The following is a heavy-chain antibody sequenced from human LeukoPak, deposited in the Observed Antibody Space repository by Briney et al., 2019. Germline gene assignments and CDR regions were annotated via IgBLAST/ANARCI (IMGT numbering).Heavy chain of an antibody. D-gene: IGHD3-22*01. V-gene: IGHV3-11*01. CDR2: ISSSGSTI. J-gene: IGHJ4*02. CDR1: GFTFSDYY. CDR3: ARASSRADYYDSSGYYPFDY. Sequence: KPGGSLRLSCAASGFTFSDYYMSWIRQAPGKGLEWVSYISSSGSTIYYADSVKGRFTISRDNAKNSLYLPMNSLRAEDTALYYCARASSRADYYDSSGYYPFDYWGQGTLVTVSS.